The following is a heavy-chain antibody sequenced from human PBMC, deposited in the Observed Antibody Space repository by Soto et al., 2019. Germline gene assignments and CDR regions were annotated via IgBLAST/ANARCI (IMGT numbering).Heavy chain of an antibody. J-gene: IGHJ6*03. CDR1: GFTFSNAW. D-gene: IGHD3-9*01. CDR2: IKSKTDGGTT. V-gene: IGHV3-15*01. Sequence: GGSLRLSCAASGFTFSNAWMSWVRQAPGKGLEWVGRIKSKTDGGTTDYAAPVKGRFTISRDDSKNTLYLQMNSLKTEDTAVYYCTTEPFYDILTKHSYSYYSMDVWGKGTTVTVSS. CDR3: TTEPFYDILTKHSYSYYSMDV.